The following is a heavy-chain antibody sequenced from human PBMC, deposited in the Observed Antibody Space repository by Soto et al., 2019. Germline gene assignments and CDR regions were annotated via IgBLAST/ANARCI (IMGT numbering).Heavy chain of an antibody. Sequence: SETLSLTCAVSGGSISSGGYSWSWIRQPPGKGLEWIGYIYYSGNTNYNPSLKSRVSISLDTSKKQFSLKLSSVTAADTAVYYCATTRYDFWSDYRGQGTMVTVSS. CDR1: GGSISSGGYS. J-gene: IGHJ4*02. D-gene: IGHD3-3*01. CDR2: IYYSGNT. V-gene: IGHV4-61*08. CDR3: ATTRYDFWSDY.